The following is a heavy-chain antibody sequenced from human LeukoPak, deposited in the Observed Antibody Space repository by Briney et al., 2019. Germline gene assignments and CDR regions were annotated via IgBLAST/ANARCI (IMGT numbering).Heavy chain of an antibody. CDR3: ARWGPGGDGYTDY. Sequence: HGESLKISCEGSGYSFTSYWIGWVRQMPGQGLEWMGIIYPGDSDTRYSPSFQGQVTISADKSISTAYLQWGSLKASDTAMYYCARWGPGGDGYTDYWGQGTLVTVSS. V-gene: IGHV5-51*01. CDR1: GYSFTSYW. J-gene: IGHJ4*02. CDR2: IYPGDSDT. D-gene: IGHD5-24*01.